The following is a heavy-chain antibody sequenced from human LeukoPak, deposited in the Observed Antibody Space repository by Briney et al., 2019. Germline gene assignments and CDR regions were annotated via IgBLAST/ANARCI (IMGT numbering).Heavy chain of an antibody. V-gene: IGHV3-30*02. Sequence: TGGSLRLSCSASGFAFSGYGMHWVRQAPGKGLEWVTFMRYDGSNKFYADSVKGRFTISRDNSKNTLFLQMSSLRAEDTAVYYCAKDRGQDYFDFWGQGTLVTVSS. CDR1: GFAFSGYG. CDR3: AKDRGQDYFDF. CDR2: MRYDGSNK. D-gene: IGHD3-10*01. J-gene: IGHJ4*02.